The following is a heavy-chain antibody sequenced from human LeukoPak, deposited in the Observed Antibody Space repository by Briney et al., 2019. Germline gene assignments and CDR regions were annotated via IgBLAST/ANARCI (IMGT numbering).Heavy chain of an antibody. J-gene: IGHJ6*02. CDR2: INHSGST. CDR3: ARGPHGSARDYYYGMDV. CDR1: GGSFSGYY. Sequence: SETLSLTCAVYGGSFSGYYWSWIRQPPGKGLEWIGEINHSGSTNYNPSLKSRVTISVDTSKNQISLKLSSVTAADTAVYYCARGPHGSARDYYYGMDVWGQGTTVTVSS. D-gene: IGHD3-10*01. V-gene: IGHV4-34*01.